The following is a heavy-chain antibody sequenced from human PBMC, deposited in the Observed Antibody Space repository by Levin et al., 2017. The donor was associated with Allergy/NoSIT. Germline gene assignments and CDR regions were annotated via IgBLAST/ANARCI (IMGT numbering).Heavy chain of an antibody. CDR2: IHPSGGST. J-gene: IGHJ4*02. Sequence: ASVKVSCKASGYTFTSYSLLWMRQAPGQGLEWMGIIHPSGGSTSYAQKFQGRVTLTRDTSTSTVYMELSSLRSEDTAVYYCASRPSSGYHWGWGQGTLVTVSS. CDR1: GYTFTSYS. V-gene: IGHV1-46*01. D-gene: IGHD3-22*01. CDR3: ASRPSSGYHWG.